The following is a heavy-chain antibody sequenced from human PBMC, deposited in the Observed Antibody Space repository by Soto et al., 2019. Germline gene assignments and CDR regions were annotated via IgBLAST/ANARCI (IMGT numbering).Heavy chain of an antibody. CDR2: IYWDDDM. V-gene: IGHV2-5*02. CDR1: GFSLSTYGEG. J-gene: IGHJ5*01. D-gene: IGHD2-2*01. CDR3: GHRGLTSLGDS. Sequence: QITLKESGPTLVKPTQTLTLTCTFSGFSLSTYGEGVAWIRQPPGKALEWLALIYWDDDMRYSPSLRNRLTVAKDTSKNHVVVKVTNVDPMDTGTYCCGHRGLTSLGDSWGHGIAATVAS.